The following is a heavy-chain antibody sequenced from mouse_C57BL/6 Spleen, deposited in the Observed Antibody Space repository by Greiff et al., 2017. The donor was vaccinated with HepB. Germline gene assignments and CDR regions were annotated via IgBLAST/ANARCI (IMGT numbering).Heavy chain of an antibody. J-gene: IGHJ2*01. CDR1: GYTFTSYW. Sequence: QVQLQQPGAELVRPGSSVKLSCKASGYTFTSYWKHWVKQRPIQGLEWIGNIDPSDSETHYNQKFKDKATLTVDKSSSTAYMQLSSLTSEDSAVYYCAFYYYGSYYFDYWGQGTTLTVSS. V-gene: IGHV1-52*01. CDR2: IDPSDSET. D-gene: IGHD1-1*01. CDR3: AFYYYGSYYFDY.